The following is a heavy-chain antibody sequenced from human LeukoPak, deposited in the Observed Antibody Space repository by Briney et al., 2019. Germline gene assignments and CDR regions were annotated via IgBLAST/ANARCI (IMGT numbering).Heavy chain of an antibody. J-gene: IGHJ4*02. Sequence: GGSLRLSCAASEITFSKYAMHWVRQTPGKGLEWVAGISYDGNNKEYADSVKGRFTISRDNSMNTVYLQMNSLRVEDTAVYYCARVPGGGVIIAYYFDYWGQGTLVTVSS. CDR2: ISYDGNNK. CDR3: ARVPGGGVIIAYYFDY. CDR1: EITFSKYA. D-gene: IGHD3-3*01. V-gene: IGHV3-30-3*01.